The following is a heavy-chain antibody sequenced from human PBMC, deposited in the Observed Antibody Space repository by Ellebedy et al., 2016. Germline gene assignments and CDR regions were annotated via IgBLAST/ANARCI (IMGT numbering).Heavy chain of an antibody. CDR2: ISYDGSNK. D-gene: IGHD4-17*01. Sequence: GGSLRLSCAASGFTFSSYGMHWVRQAPGKGLEWVAVISYDGSNKYYADSVKGRSTISRDNSKNTLYLQMNSLRAEDTAVYYCAREMAKTTVTTGGEDYWGQGTLVTVSS. J-gene: IGHJ4*02. CDR1: GFTFSSYG. V-gene: IGHV3-30*03. CDR3: AREMAKTTVTTGGEDY.